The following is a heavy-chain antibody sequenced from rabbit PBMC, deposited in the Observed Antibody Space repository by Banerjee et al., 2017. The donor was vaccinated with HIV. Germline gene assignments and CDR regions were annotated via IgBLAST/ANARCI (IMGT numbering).Heavy chain of an antibody. Sequence: QEQLEESGGDLVKPEGSLTLTCTASGFSLSNKYVMCWVRQAPGKGLEWIACIYTSSGSTWYATWAKGRFTISRTSSTTVALQMTSLTAADTATYFCARETGYAGGGYSFNLWGQGTLVTVS. V-gene: IGHV1S45*01. CDR1: GFSLSNKYV. CDR3: ARETGYAGGGYSFNL. J-gene: IGHJ4*01. CDR2: IYTSSGST. D-gene: IGHD8-1*01.